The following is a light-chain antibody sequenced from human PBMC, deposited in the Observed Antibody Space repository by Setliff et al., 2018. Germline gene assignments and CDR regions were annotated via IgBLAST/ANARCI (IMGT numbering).Light chain of an antibody. J-gene: IGLJ1*01. Sequence: QSALTQPPSTSGTPGQRVTISCSGSSSNIGGNTVNWYQQLPGTAPRLLIFSNNDRPSGVSNRFTGSKSGTSASLTISGLQSEDEGDYYCAAWDDSLTGSYVFGTGTQLTVL. CDR1: SSNIGGNT. CDR2: SNN. CDR3: AAWDDSLTGSYV. V-gene: IGLV1-44*01.